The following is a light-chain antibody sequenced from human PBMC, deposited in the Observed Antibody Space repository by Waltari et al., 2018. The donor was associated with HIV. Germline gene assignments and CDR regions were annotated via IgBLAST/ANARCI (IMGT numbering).Light chain of an antibody. CDR2: EVM. CDR3: FSYVGGDTWV. CDR1: RSAFETYNL. V-gene: IGLV2-23*02. J-gene: IGLJ3*02. Sequence: QSALTQPASVAGSPGQSITISCTGTRSAFETYNLFACYQQHPGKAAKLLLYEVMKRPSGVSTRFSGSMSANTASLTISGLQAEDEADYYCFSYVGGDTWVFGGGTKLTVL.